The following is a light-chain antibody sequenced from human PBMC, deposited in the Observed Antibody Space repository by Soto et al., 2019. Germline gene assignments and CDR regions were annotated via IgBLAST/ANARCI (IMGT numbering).Light chain of an antibody. V-gene: IGKV3-20*01. Sequence: EIVLTQSPGTLSLSPGERATLSCRASQSVSSSFLAWYQQKPGQAPRLLIYGASSRATGIPDRFSGSASGTDFTLTISGLEPEDFAVYYCLQYGSSPLTFGQGTKVDTK. CDR1: QSVSSSF. CDR3: LQYGSSPLT. CDR2: GAS. J-gene: IGKJ1*01.